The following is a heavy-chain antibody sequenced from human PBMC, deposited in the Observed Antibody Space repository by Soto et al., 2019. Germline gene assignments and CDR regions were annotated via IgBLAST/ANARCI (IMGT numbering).Heavy chain of an antibody. J-gene: IGHJ5*02. Sequence: SVKVSCKTSGGTFSSYAISWVRQAPGQGLEWMGGIIPMFGTANYAQKFQGRVTITADESTSTVCMELNSLTSEDTAIYYCARDNSRTFPAAPGDKKSDSSGWWFDPWGQGTLVTVSS. V-gene: IGHV1-69*13. CDR2: IIPMFGTA. D-gene: IGHD6-13*01. CDR3: ARDNSRTFPAAPGDKKSDSSGWWFDP. CDR1: GGTFSSYA.